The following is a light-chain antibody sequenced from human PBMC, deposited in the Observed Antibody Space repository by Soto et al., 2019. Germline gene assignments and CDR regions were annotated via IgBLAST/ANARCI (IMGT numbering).Light chain of an antibody. CDR3: QQYGGSPPVT. CDR1: QSVSSSY. V-gene: IGKV3-20*01. CDR2: GAS. J-gene: IGKJ3*01. Sequence: IVLTQSPGTLSLSPGERATLSCRASQSVSSSYLAWYQQKPGQAPRLLIYGASSRAAGIPDRFSGSGSGTDFTLTISGLGPEDFAVYYCQQYGGSPPVTFGPGTKVDIK.